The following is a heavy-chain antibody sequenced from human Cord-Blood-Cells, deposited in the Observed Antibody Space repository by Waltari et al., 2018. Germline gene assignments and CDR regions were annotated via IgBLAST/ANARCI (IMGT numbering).Heavy chain of an antibody. Sequence: QVQLVQSGAEVKKPGASVTVSCKASGYTFTGYYRHWLRQAPGQGLEWMGWINPNSGGTNYAQKFQGWVTMTRDTSISTAYMELSRLRSDDTAVYYCARVGEFESGSFDYWGQGTLVTVSS. V-gene: IGHV1-2*04. CDR2: INPNSGGT. J-gene: IGHJ4*02. CDR1: GYTFTGYY. D-gene: IGHD1-26*01. CDR3: ARVGEFESGSFDY.